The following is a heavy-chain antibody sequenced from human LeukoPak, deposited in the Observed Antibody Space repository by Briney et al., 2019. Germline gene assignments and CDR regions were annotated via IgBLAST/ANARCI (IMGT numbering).Heavy chain of an antibody. CDR1: GFTFTSYG. D-gene: IGHD1-26*01. J-gene: IGHJ4*02. Sequence: GGSLRLSCAASGFTFTSYGMHWVRQAPGEGLEWVAVIWYDGSNKYYADSVKGRFTISRDNSKNTLYLQMDSLRAEDTAVYFCAKGYMSGSYYAALDYWGQGTLVTVSS. CDR3: AKGYMSGSYYAALDY. CDR2: IWYDGSNK. V-gene: IGHV3-33*06.